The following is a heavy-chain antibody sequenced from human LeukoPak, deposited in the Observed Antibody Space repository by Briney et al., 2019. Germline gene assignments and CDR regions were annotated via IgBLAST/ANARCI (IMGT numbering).Heavy chain of an antibody. CDR2: ISYDGSNK. V-gene: IGHV3-30*18. CDR3: AKDRGGTTVTTQYFDY. J-gene: IGHJ4*02. D-gene: IGHD4-17*01. Sequence: GRSLRLSCAASGSTFSSYGMHWVRQAPGKGLEWVAVISYDGSNKYYADSVKGRFTISRDNSKNTLYLQMNSLRAEDTAVYYCAKDRGGTTVTTQYFDYWGQGTLVTVSS. CDR1: GSTFSSYG.